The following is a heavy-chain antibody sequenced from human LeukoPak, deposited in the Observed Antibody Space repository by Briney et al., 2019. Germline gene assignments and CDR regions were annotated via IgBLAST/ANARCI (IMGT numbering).Heavy chain of an antibody. D-gene: IGHD3-3*01. J-gene: IGHJ5*02. CDR2: INHSGST. CDR3: ARGSHYDFWSGYRLSNRDMWFDP. V-gene: IGHV4-39*07. Sequence: SETLSLTCTVSGGSISSGDYYWSWVRQPPGKGLEWIGEINHSGSTNYNPSLKSRVTISVDTSKNQFSLKLSSVTAADTAVYYCARGSHYDFWSGYRLSNRDMWFDPWGQGTLVTVSS. CDR1: GGSISSGDYY.